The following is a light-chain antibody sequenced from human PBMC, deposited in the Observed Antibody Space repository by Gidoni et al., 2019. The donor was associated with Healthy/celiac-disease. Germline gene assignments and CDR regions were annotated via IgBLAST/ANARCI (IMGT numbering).Light chain of an antibody. Sequence: EIVLTQSPATLSLSPGERATLSCRASQSVSSYVAWYQQKPGQAPRLLIYAASNRATGIPARFSGSGAGTDFTLTSSSLEPEDFAVYYCQQRSNSWTFGQXTKVEIK. J-gene: IGKJ1*01. CDR1: QSVSSY. V-gene: IGKV3-11*01. CDR2: AAS. CDR3: QQRSNSWT.